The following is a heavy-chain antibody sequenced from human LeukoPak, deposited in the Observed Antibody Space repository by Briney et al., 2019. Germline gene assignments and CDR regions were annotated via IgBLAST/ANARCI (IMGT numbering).Heavy chain of an antibody. CDR3: ARENPSGYYNRPIDY. J-gene: IGHJ4*02. CDR1: GASISSYY. D-gene: IGHD3-22*01. V-gene: IGHV4-59*01. Sequence: SETLSLTCTVSGASISSYYWSWIRQPPGRGLEWIGDIYYSGSIKYNPSLKSRVTMSVDTSKNQFSLKLSSVTAADTAIYYCARENPSGYYNRPIDYWGQGTLVTVSS. CDR2: IYYSGSI.